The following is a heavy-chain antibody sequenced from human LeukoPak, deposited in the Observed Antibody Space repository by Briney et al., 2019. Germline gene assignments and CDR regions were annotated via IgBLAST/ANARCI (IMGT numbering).Heavy chain of an antibody. Sequence: PSETLSLTCTVSGGSVSSGSYYWNWIRQPPGKGLEWIGYIYYSGSTNYNPSLKSRVTISVDTSKNQFSLKLSSVTAADTAVYYCARGASRGATQDYWGQGTLVTVSS. CDR2: IYYSGST. V-gene: IGHV4-61*01. CDR1: GGSVSSGSYY. CDR3: ARGASRGATQDY. D-gene: IGHD1-26*01. J-gene: IGHJ4*02.